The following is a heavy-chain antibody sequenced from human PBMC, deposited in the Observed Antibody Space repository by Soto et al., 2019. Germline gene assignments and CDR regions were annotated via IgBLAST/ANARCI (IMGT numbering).Heavy chain of an antibody. J-gene: IGHJ6*02. CDR2: IWYDGSNK. Sequence: GGSLRLSCAASGFMFSSHGMHWIRQAPGKGLEWVAVIWYDGSNKYYADSVKGRFTISRDNSKNTLYLQMNSLRAEDTAVYYCAREPIDPGIAAAGHLNDYYYYYGMDVWGQGTTVTVSS. CDR1: GFMFSSHG. V-gene: IGHV3-33*01. CDR3: AREPIDPGIAAAGHLNDYYYYYGMDV. D-gene: IGHD6-13*01.